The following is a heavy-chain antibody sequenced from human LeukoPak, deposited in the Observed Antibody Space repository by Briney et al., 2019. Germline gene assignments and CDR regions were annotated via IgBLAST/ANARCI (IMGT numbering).Heavy chain of an antibody. J-gene: IGHJ4*02. CDR3: ARNSPTPGFYY. CDR2: INHSGST. CDR1: GGSFSGYY. D-gene: IGHD2-21*01. V-gene: IGHV4-34*01. Sequence: SETLSLTCAVYGGSFSGYYWSWIRQPPGKGLEWIGEINHSGSTNYNPSLKSRVTISVDTSKNQFSLKLSSVTAADTAVYYCARNSPTPGFYYWGQGTLVTVSS.